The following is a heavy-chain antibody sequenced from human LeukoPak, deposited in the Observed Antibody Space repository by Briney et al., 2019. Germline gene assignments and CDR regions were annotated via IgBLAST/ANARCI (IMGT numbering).Heavy chain of an antibody. J-gene: IGHJ4*02. CDR1: GFTFSSFE. CDR2: IKQDGGEK. D-gene: IGHD3-16*01. Sequence: GGSLRLSCAASGFTFSSFEMNWVRQAPGKGLEWVANIKQDGGEKYYVDSVKGRFSISRDNAKNSLYLQMNSLRVEDTAVYYCARDRDYDDFLGSFPGPNNDYWGQGTLVTVSS. CDR3: ARDRDYDDFLGSFPGPNNDY. V-gene: IGHV3-7*01.